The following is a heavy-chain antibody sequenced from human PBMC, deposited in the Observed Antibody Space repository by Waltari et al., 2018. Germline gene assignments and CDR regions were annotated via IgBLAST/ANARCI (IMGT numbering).Heavy chain of an antibody. J-gene: IGHJ5*02. CDR1: GGSISRSGYY. CDR2: IYYSGNT. D-gene: IGHD6-13*01. CDR3: ARLYSSSSPFDP. Sequence: QLQLQESGPGLVKPSETLSLTCTVSGGSISRSGYYWGWIRQPPGKGLEWIGNIYYSGNTYYNPSLKSRITISVDTSKIQFSLKLSSVTAADTAVYFCARLYSSSSPFDPWGQGTLVTVSS. V-gene: IGHV4-39*01.